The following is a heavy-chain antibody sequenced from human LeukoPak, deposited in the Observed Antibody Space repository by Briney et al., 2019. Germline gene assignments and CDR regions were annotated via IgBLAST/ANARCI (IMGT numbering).Heavy chain of an antibody. D-gene: IGHD1-26*01. CDR1: GFALFAVA. CDR2: ISYGGINN. CDR3: ARGRVGSSSNYLDL. Sequence: GRSLRLSSAASGFALFAVASRCVRQAPGKGLEWVSLISYGGINNYYADSVKGRFTISRDNSKNTLYLQMNSLRAEDTAVYYCARGRVGSSSNYLDLCGKGTTVTVSS. V-gene: IGHV3-30*04. J-gene: IGHJ6*03.